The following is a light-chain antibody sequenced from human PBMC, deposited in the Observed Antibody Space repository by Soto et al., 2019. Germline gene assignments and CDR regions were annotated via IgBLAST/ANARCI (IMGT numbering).Light chain of an antibody. CDR3: ATWEGCLTRQGV. Sequence: QSVLSQPPSVSAAPGQRVTISCSGSTSNIGKYYVSWYQQVPGTAPRLLIYDNNQRPSGIPDRFSGSKSGTSATLAITGLPTGDEDDYYGATWEGCLTRQGVFGTGTKLTVL. CDR1: TSNIGKYY. J-gene: IGLJ1*01. V-gene: IGLV1-51*01. CDR2: DNN.